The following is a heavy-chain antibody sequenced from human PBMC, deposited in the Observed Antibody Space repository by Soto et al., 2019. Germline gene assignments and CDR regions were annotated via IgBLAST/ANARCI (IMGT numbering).Heavy chain of an antibody. CDR2: FDPEDGET. V-gene: IGHV1-24*01. CDR3: VWGARDDYGDYYLGY. Sequence: GASVKVSCKVSGYTLTELSMHWVRQAPGKGLEWMGGFDPEDGETIYAQKFQGRVTMTEDTSTDTAYMELSSLRSEDTAVYYCVWGARDDYGDYYLGYWGQGTLVTVSS. J-gene: IGHJ4*02. CDR1: GYTLTELS. D-gene: IGHD4-17*01.